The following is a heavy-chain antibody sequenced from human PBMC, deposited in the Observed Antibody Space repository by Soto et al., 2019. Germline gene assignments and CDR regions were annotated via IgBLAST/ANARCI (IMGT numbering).Heavy chain of an antibody. J-gene: IGHJ6*02. V-gene: IGHV1-69*01. Sequence: QVQLVQSGAEVKKPGSSVKVSCKAPGGTFSSYAISWVRQAPGQGLEWMGGIIPIFGTAKYAQTFQGRVTITADESTSKGDLELRRLRSDDTAVYYCARSQGGSSSLDIYYYFYYGMDVWGQGTTVTVSS. CDR3: ARSQGGSSSLDIYYYFYYGMDV. CDR1: GGTFSSYA. CDR2: IIPIFGTA. D-gene: IGHD2-15*01.